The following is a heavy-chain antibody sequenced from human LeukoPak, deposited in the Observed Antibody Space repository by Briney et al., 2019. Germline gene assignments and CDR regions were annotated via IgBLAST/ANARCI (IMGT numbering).Heavy chain of an antibody. CDR2: IYSGGST. CDR3: ARVHLWFGGNWFDP. CDR1: GFTVSSNY. J-gene: IGHJ5*02. V-gene: IGHV3-66*01. Sequence: GGSLRLSCAASGFTVSSNYMSWVRQAPGKGLEWVSVIYSGGSTYYADSVKGRFTISRDNSKNTLYLQRNSLRAEDTAVYYCARVHLWFGGNWFDPWGQGTLVTVSS. D-gene: IGHD3-10*01.